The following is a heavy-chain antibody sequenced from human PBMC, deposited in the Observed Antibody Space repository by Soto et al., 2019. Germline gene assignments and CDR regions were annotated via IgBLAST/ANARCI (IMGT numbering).Heavy chain of an antibody. D-gene: IGHD3-22*01. CDR2: ISYDGSNK. CDR1: GFTFSSYG. CDR3: ARHPISITMIELDY. J-gene: IGHJ4*02. Sequence: VGSLRLSCAASGFTFSSYGMHWVRQAPGKGLEWVAVISYDGSNKYYADSVKGHVTISADKSISTAYLQWSSLKASDTAMYYCARHPISITMIELDYWGQGTLVTVSS. V-gene: IGHV3-30*03.